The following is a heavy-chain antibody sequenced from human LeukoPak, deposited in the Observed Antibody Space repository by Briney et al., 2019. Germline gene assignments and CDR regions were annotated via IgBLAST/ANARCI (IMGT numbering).Heavy chain of an antibody. J-gene: IGHJ5*02. V-gene: IGHV3-23*01. Sequence: PGGSLRLSCAASGFTFSSYAMSWVRQAPGKGLEWVSAVSGSGGSTYYADSVKGRFTISRDNSKNTLYLQMNSLRAEDTAVYYCVRIPNGANFPNWFDPWGQGTLVTVSS. CDR3: VRIPNGANFPNWFDP. CDR2: VSGSGGST. CDR1: GFTFSSYA. D-gene: IGHD4/OR15-4a*01.